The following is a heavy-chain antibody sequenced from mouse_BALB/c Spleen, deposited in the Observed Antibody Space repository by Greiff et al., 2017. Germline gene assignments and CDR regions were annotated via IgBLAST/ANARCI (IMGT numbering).Heavy chain of an antibody. Sequence: VKVVESGPGLVAPSQSLSITCTVSGFSLSRYSVHWVRQPPGKGLEWLGMIWGGGSTDYNSALKSRLSISKDNSKSQVFLKMNSLQTDDTAMYYCATETGDGYYASFAYWGQGTLVTVSA. J-gene: IGHJ3*01. CDR3: ATETGDGYYASFAY. D-gene: IGHD2-3*01. V-gene: IGHV2-6-4*01. CDR2: IWGGGST. CDR1: GFSLSRYS.